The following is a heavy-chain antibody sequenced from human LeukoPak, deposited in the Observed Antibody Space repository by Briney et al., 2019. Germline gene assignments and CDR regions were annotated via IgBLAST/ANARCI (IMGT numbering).Heavy chain of an antibody. J-gene: IGHJ4*02. D-gene: IGHD5-12*01. CDR2: ISGRGDAT. V-gene: IGHV3-23*01. CDR3: AKSSAVATFYFDS. Sequence: RGSLRLSCTASGFTFGDYAMSWVRQAPGMGLEWVSSISGRGDATSYADTVKGRFTISRDNSNSTLYVQMNSLRAEDTALYYCAKSSAVATFYFDSWGQGALVTVSS. CDR1: GFTFGDYA.